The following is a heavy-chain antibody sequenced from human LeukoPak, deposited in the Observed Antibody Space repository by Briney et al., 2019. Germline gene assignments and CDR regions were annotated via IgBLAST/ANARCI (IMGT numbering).Heavy chain of an antibody. CDR2: VHHTGKT. CDR1: GYSISSGYY. CDR3: ARGRLDGSYYFDY. Sequence: SETLSLTCTVSGYSISSGYYCPWIRQTPGKGLEWIGSVHHTGKTYYNPSLNSRVTISVDTSQIQFSLKLASVTAADTALYYCARGRLDGSYYFDYWGQGALVTVSS. D-gene: IGHD2-15*01. V-gene: IGHV4-38-2*02. J-gene: IGHJ4*02.